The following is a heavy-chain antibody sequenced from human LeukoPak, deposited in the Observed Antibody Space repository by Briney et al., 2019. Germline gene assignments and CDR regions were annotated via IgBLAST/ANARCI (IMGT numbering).Heavy chain of an antibody. CDR3: ARMVSYVGNIRGGWFDP. D-gene: IGHD2-8*01. CDR1: GFTFSTSD. V-gene: IGHV3-21*06. Sequence: PGGSLRLSCATSGFTFSTSDMNWVRQTPGKGLEWVSSISSGSRYIYYADSVKGRFTSSRDNAGNSLFLQMNSLRAEDTAVYYCARMVSYVGNIRGGWFDPWGQGTLVTVSS. CDR2: ISSGSRYI. J-gene: IGHJ5*02.